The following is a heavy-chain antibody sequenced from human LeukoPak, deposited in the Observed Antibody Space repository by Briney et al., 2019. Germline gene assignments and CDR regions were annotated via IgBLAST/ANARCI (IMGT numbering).Heavy chain of an antibody. V-gene: IGHV1-18*01. D-gene: IGHD3-22*01. CDR1: TSR. J-gene: IGHJ5*01. Sequence: ASVKVTCKATSRISWVRQAPGQGLEWMGWIGTYGGDTYYAQKFQGRITVTTDTSTSTVYMELRNLRSDDTAVYYCARDLWNFYDDSGYNRDFDSWGQGTLVTVSS. CDR3: ARDLWNFYDDSGYNRDFDS. CDR2: IGTYGGDT.